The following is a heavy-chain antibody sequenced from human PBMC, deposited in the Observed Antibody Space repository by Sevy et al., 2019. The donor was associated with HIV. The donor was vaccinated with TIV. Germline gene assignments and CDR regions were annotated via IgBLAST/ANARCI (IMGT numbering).Heavy chain of an antibody. CDR2: ISAYNGNT. Sequence: ASVKVSCKASGYTFTSYGISWVRQAPGQGLEWMGWISAYNGNTNYAQKLQGRVTMTTDTSTSTAYMELRSLRSYDTAEYYGERSSGEKKYYDFWSGYDENYYYGMDVWGQRTTVTVSS. CDR3: ERSSGEKKYYDFWSGYDENYYYGMDV. CDR1: GYTFTSYG. D-gene: IGHD3-3*01. V-gene: IGHV1-18*01. J-gene: IGHJ6*02.